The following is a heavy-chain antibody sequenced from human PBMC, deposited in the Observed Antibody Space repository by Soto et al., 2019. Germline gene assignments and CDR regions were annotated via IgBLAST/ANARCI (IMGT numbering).Heavy chain of an antibody. J-gene: IGHJ5*02. CDR1: GYSITAGGYY. Sequence: SEILSLTCFVSGYSITAGGYYWSWIRHHPGKGLEWIGSFYSSGSIIYNPSLRSRVSISGDTSSNQFSMSLTSVTAADTARYYCARMYSSGSGWLHPRGQRTLGTGSS. D-gene: IGHD3-22*01. V-gene: IGHV4-31*03. CDR2: FYSSGSI. CDR3: ARMYSSGSGWLHP.